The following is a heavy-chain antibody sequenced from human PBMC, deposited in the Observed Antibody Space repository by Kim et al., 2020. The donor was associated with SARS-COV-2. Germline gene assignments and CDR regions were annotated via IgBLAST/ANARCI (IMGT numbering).Heavy chain of an antibody. J-gene: IGHJ4*02. CDR1: GYTFTSNS. CDR3: ARGSGTYSPAY. Sequence: ASVKVSCKASGYTFTSNSMHWVRQAPGQGLEWMGIINPDDGGTTYAQQIQGRVTKTRDTSTSTVYMELRSLRSEDTAVYYCARGSGTYSPAYLGQGTL. V-gene: IGHV1-46*01. D-gene: IGHD3-10*01. CDR2: INPDDGGT.